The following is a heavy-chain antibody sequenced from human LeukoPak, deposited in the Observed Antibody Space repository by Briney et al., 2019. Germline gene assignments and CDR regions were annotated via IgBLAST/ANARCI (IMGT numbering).Heavy chain of an antibody. J-gene: IGHJ4*02. Sequence: SETLSLTCTVSGGSIGSYYWSWIRQPPGKGLEWTGYIYYSGSTDYNPSLKSRVTIPVDTSKNQFSLKLSSVTAADTAVYYCARRVSGSLYYFDYWGQGTLVTVSS. CDR1: GGSIGSYY. CDR3: ARRVSGSLYYFDY. V-gene: IGHV4-59*08. CDR2: IYYSGST. D-gene: IGHD3-10*01.